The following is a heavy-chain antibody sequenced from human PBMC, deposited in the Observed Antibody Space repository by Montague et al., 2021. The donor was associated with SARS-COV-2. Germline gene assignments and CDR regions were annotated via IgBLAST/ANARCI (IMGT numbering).Heavy chain of an antibody. CDR1: GDSIGSSSYY. V-gene: IGHV4-39*01. Sequence: SETLSLTCTVSGDSIGSSSYYWGWIRQPPGKGLDWIGSIYHDGNTYYNPSLKTRFSLSIDERKNQFSLKFYSVTVADTAVYSCARGPKMGGRGYYYNWGQGILVTVSS. J-gene: IGHJ1*01. D-gene: IGHD3-22*01. CDR2: IYHDGNT. CDR3: ARGPKMGGRGYYYN.